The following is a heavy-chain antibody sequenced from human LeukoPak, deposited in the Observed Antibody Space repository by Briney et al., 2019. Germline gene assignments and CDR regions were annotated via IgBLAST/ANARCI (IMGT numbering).Heavy chain of an antibody. CDR1: GYTFSSYG. V-gene: IGHV1-18*01. CDR2: ISAYNGNT. D-gene: IGHD3-3*01. J-gene: IGHJ5*02. CDR3: ARHGHDFWSGQNWFDP. Sequence: GAPVKVSCKASGYTFSSYGISWVRQAPGQGLEWMGWISAYNGNTNYAQKFQGRVTMTTDTSTSTTYMEVRSLRSDGTAVYYCARHGHDFWSGQNWFDPWGQGTLVTVSS.